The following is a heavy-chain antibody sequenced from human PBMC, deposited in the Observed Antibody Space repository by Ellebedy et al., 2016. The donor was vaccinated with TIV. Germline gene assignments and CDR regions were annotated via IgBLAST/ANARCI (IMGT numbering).Heavy chain of an antibody. CDR3: AREGYGSGHCGAFDI. V-gene: IGHV3-23*01. CDR2: ISSLGDTT. Sequence: PGGSLRLSCAASGFTFNTNVMSWVRQSPGKGLDWVSTISSLGDTTHYADSVKGRFTISRDKSKNKLDLHMNSLTAEDTAVYYCAREGYGSGHCGAFDIWGQGTVVTVSS. CDR1: GFTFNTNV. J-gene: IGHJ3*02. D-gene: IGHD6-19*01.